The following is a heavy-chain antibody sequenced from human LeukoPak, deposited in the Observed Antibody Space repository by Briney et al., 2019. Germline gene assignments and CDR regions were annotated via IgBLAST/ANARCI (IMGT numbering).Heavy chain of an antibody. CDR3: TGRDDYGDY. Sequence: GGSLRLSCAASGFTFSDSAMHWVRQACGKGLEWVGRIRTKRNNYATAYAASVRGRFTISRDDSKNTAFLQMSSLKTDDTAVYYCTGRDDYGDYWGQGIVVTVSS. CDR1: GFTFSDSA. J-gene: IGHJ4*02. V-gene: IGHV3-73*01. CDR2: IRTKRNNYAT.